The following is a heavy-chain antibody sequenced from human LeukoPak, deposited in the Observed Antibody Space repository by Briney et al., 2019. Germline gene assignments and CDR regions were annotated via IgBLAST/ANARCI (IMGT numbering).Heavy chain of an antibody. J-gene: IGHJ6*03. D-gene: IGHD3-22*01. CDR3: ARAVLAGYYDSSGYYVYYYYMDV. CDR1: GGSISSGFYY. V-gene: IGHV4-61*02. Sequence: SETLSLTCTVSGGSISSGFYYWSWIRQPAGKGLEWIGRIYTSGSTNYNPSLKSRVTISVDTSKNQFSLKLSSVTAADTAVYYCARAVLAGYYDSSGYYVYYYYMDVWGKGTTVTVSS. CDR2: IYTSGST.